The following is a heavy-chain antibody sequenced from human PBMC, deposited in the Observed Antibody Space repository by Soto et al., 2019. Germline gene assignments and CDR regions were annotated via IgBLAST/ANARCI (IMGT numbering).Heavy chain of an antibody. CDR3: AKTRLYDNNDYHRDGFDV. CDR2: ISSSGTFK. J-gene: IGHJ3*01. V-gene: IGHV3-21*01. CDR1: GFTFRDFT. Sequence: EVPLVESGGGLVKPGGSLRLSCAASGFTFRDFTMNWVRQAPGKGLEWVSSISSSGTFKYYADSLGGRFTISRDNAKNSLYLQLNSLRGEDTAIYYCAKTRLYDNNDYHRDGFDVWGPGTAVTVS. D-gene: IGHD5-12*01.